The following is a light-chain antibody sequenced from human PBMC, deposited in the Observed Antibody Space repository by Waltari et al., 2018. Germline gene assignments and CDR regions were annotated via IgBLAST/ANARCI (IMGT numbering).Light chain of an antibody. CDR1: HANLGSGYD. J-gene: IGLJ3*02. CDR3: QSYDSGLSARV. V-gene: IGLV1-40*01. CDR2: DDN. Sequence: QSVLTQTPSVSGALGQTVTTSCTGGHANLGSGYDVHWYQCLPGIAPKLLIYDDNDRPSGVPDRFSGAKSGTSASLAITGLQAEDEADYYCQSYDSGLSARVFGGGTKLTVL.